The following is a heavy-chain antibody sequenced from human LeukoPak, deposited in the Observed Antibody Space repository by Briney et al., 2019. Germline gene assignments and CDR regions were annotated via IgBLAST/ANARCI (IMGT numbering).Heavy chain of an antibody. V-gene: IGHV4-34*01. CDR3: ARSTQWLRGYFDL. J-gene: IGHJ2*01. CDR2: INHSGST. CDR1: GGSFSGYY. Sequence: SSETLSLTCAVYGGSFSGYYWSWIRQPPGKGLEWIGEINHSGSTNYNPSLKSRVTISVDTSKNQFSLKLSSVTAADTAVYCCARSTQWLRGYFDLWGRGTLVTVSS. D-gene: IGHD6-19*01.